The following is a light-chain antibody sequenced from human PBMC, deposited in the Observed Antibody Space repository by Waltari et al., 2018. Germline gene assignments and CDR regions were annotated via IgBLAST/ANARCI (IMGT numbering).Light chain of an antibody. J-gene: IGLJ3*02. CDR1: GPNLGSNT. Sequence: QSVLTQPPSASGTPGPRVTFPCSGRGPNLGSNTVAWYQQLPGTAPKLLMYSNNERPSGVPDRFSGSKSGTSASLAISGLQSEDEAEYYCAAWDDSLNSPVFGGGSKLTVL. CDR3: AAWDDSLNSPV. CDR2: SNN. V-gene: IGLV1-44*01.